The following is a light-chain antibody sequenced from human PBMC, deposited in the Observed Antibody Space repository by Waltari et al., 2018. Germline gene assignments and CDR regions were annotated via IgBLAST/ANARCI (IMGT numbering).Light chain of an antibody. J-gene: IGKJ4*01. V-gene: IGKV3-20*01. CDR1: QSVTSIA. Sequence: DIVLTQSPGTLSLSPGDRATLSCRASQSVTSIAFTCYQPRPGQAPRLLIYGTSSRATDIPDRFSGSGSGTDFTLTISRLEPEDFAVYFYQHYDGSVVTFGGGTKVEI. CDR2: GTS. CDR3: QHYDGSVVT.